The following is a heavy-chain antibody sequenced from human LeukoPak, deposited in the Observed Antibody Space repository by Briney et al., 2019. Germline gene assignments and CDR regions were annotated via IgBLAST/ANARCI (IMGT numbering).Heavy chain of an antibody. V-gene: IGHV2-5*02. Sequence: SGPTLVKPTQTLTLTCTFSGFSLSTSGVGVGWIRQPPGKAPEWLALIYWDDDKRYSPSLKSRLTITKDTSENQVVLTMTNVDPLDTATYYCANRRGTSGWSEGYFDYWGQGTLVTVSS. CDR3: ANRRGTSGWSEGYFDY. J-gene: IGHJ4*03. CDR1: GFSLSTSGVG. D-gene: IGHD6-19*01. CDR2: IYWDDDK.